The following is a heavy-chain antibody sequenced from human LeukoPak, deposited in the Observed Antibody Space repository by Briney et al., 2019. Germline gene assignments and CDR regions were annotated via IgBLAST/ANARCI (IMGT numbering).Heavy chain of an antibody. Sequence: SETLSLTCTVSGGSISGYYWSWIRQPAGKGLEWIGRIYTSGSTNYNPSLKSRVTISVDTSKNQFSLKLSSVTAADTAVYYCARGLRFLELGAFDIWGQGTMVTVSS. D-gene: IGHD3-3*01. J-gene: IGHJ3*02. V-gene: IGHV4-4*07. CDR3: ARGLRFLELGAFDI. CDR2: IYTSGST. CDR1: GGSISGYY.